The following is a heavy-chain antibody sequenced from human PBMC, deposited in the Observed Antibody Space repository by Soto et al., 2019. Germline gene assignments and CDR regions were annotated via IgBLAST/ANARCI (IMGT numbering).Heavy chain of an antibody. D-gene: IGHD3-10*01. J-gene: IGHJ3*02. CDR1: GFSVSSNY. CDR2: IFSDGST. V-gene: IGHV3-53*04. CDR3: ARLTFRLWFAELLGAFDM. Sequence: GGSLRLSCAASGFSVSSNYMTWVRQAPGKGLEWVSVIFSDGSTYYADSVKGRFTISRHNSKNTLYLQMNSLRAEHTALYYCARLTFRLWFAELLGAFDMWGQGTMVTVSS.